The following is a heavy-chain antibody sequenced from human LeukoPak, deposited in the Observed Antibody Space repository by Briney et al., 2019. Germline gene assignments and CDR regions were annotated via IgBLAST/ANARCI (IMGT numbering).Heavy chain of an antibody. CDR3: ARGRGFLTY. Sequence: SETLSLTCTVSGGSISLYYWSWIRQPPGKGLEWIGYFYDTRSPKYNPSLERRVTISVDMSRNQFSLNLTSVIAADPAVYYCARGRGFLTYWGQGTLATVSS. J-gene: IGHJ4*02. CDR1: GGSISLYY. CDR2: FYDTRSP. V-gene: IGHV4-59*01. D-gene: IGHD2/OR15-2a*01.